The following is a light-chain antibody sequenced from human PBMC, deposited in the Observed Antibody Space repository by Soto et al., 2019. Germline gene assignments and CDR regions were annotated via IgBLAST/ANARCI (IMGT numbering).Light chain of an antibody. CDR1: QSISSY. V-gene: IGKV1-39*01. CDR2: AAS. J-gene: IGKJ4*01. CDR3: QQSYSTPLT. Sequence: DLQMTQSPSSLSASVGDRVTITCRASQSISSYLNWYQQKPGKAPKLLIYAASSLQSGVPSRFSGSGSGTDFTLTISSLQPEDFATYYCQQSYSTPLTFGGGTKAEIQ.